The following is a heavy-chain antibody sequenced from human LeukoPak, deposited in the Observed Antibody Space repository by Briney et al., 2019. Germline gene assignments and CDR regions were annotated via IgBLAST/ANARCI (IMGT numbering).Heavy chain of an antibody. CDR2: IYPGDSDT. CDR1: GCSFTSYW. D-gene: IGHD3-3*01. V-gene: IGHV5-51*01. Sequence: GESLQISCKGSGCSFTSYWIGWVRQMPGKGLEWMGIIYPGDSDTRYSPSFQGQVTISADKSISTAYLQWSSLKASDTAMYYCARTVAFWSGPYYFDYWGQGTLVTVSS. J-gene: IGHJ4*02. CDR3: ARTVAFWSGPYYFDY.